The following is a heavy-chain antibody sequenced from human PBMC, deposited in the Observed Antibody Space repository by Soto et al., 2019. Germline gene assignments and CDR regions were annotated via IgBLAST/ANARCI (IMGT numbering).Heavy chain of an antibody. Sequence: QVQLVESGGGVVQPGRSLRLSCAASGFTFSSYGIHWVRQAPGKGLEWVAVIWDDGSNKYYADSVKGRFTISRDNSKNTVYLQMNSLRAEDTAVYYCAKDGTRVAAYPGYWGQGTLVTVSS. V-gene: IGHV3-33*06. CDR2: IWDDGSNK. CDR1: GFTFSSYG. CDR3: AKDGTRVAAYPGY. D-gene: IGHD1-26*01. J-gene: IGHJ4*02.